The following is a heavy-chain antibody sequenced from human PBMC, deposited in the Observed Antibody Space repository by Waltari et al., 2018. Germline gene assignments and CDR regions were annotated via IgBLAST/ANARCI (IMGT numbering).Heavy chain of an antibody. J-gene: IGHJ4*02. CDR3: ARDNAMVRGGGPGIFDY. D-gene: IGHD3-10*01. Sequence: QVQLQESGPGLVKPSETLSLTCTVPGGSISGSYLSRIRQPPGKGLEWSGYIYYSGSTNYNPSLKSRVTISVDTSKNQFSLKLSSVTAADTAVYYCARDNAMVRGGGPGIFDYWGQGTLVTVSS. V-gene: IGHV4-59*01. CDR1: GGSISGSY. CDR2: IYYSGST.